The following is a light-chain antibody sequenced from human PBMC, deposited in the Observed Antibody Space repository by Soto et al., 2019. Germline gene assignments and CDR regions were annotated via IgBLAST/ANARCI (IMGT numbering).Light chain of an antibody. J-gene: IGKJ3*01. CDR2: AAS. CDR3: QQSYSTPGT. CDR1: QSITIY. Sequence: DIQMTQSPSSLSASVGDRVTITCRASQSITIYLNWYQQKPGKAPKLLIYAASSLQSGVPSRFSGSGSGTDFTLTISSLQPEDFATYYCQQSYSTPGTFGPGTKVEIK. V-gene: IGKV1-39*01.